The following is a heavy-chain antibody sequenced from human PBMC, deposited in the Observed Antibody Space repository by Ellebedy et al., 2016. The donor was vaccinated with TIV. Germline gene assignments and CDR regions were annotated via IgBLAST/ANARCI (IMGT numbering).Heavy chain of an antibody. V-gene: IGHV3-43*02. Sequence: GESLKISCAASGFTFDEYAMHWVRQAPGKSLEWVSLISGEGGSTYYADSVQGRFTISRDNSKNSLYLQMNSLRTEDTALYYCAPNMYYYGMDVWGQGTTVTVSS. CDR1: GFTFDEYA. J-gene: IGHJ6*02. CDR3: APNMYYYGMDV. CDR2: ISGEGGST. D-gene: IGHD2/OR15-2a*01.